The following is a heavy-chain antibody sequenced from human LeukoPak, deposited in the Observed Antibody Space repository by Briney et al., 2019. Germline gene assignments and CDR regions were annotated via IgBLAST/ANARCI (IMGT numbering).Heavy chain of an antibody. CDR3: AELGITMIGGV. D-gene: IGHD3-10*02. CDR1: GFTFSNAW. J-gene: IGHJ6*04. Sequence: GGSLRLSCAASGFTFSNAWMSWVRQAPGKGLEWVGRIKSKTDGGPTDYAAPVKGRFTISRDDSKNTLYLQMNSLRAEDTAVYYCAELGITMIGGVWGKGTTVTISS. V-gene: IGHV3-15*01. CDR2: IKSKTDGGPT.